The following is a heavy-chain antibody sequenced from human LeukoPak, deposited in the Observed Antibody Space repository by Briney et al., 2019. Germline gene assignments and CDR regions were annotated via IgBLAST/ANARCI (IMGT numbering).Heavy chain of an antibody. Sequence: GRSLRLSCAASGFTFSNYAMSSVRQAPGKGLEWGSAVSGTGFATYYADTVKGRFTVSRGNSKNTLYLQINSLRADDTAVYYCAKDGDRASYSYFDYWGQGALVTVSS. V-gene: IGHV3-23*01. CDR2: VSGTGFAT. D-gene: IGHD1-26*01. CDR3: AKDGDRASYSYFDY. J-gene: IGHJ4*02. CDR1: GFTFSNYA.